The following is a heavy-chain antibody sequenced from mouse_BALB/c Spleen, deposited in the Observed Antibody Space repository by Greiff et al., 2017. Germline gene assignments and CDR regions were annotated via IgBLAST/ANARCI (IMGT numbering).Heavy chain of an antibody. CDR1: GYSITSDYA. CDR2: ISYSGST. J-gene: IGHJ4*01. V-gene: IGHV3-2*02. Sequence: DVQLVESGPGLVKPSQSLSLTCTVTGYSITSDYAWYCIRQFPGNKLEWMGYISYSGSTSYNPSLKSRISITRDTSKNQFFLQLNSVTTEDTATYYCARDRYESCMDYWGQGTSVTVSS. CDR3: ARDRYESCMDY. D-gene: IGHD2-14*01.